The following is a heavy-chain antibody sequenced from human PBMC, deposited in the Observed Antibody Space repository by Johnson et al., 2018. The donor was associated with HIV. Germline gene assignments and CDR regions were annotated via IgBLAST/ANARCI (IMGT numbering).Heavy chain of an antibody. V-gene: IGHV3-9*01. Sequence: VQLVESGGGLVQPGWSLRLSCAASGFTFDDYAMPWVRQAPGKGLEWVSGITWNSGSIGYADSVKGRFTISRENAKNSLYLQMNSLRVADTALYYCAKLRYSGANAFDIWGQGTMVTVSS. CDR3: AKLRYSGANAFDI. CDR2: ITWNSGSI. CDR1: GFTFDDYA. J-gene: IGHJ3*02. D-gene: IGHD3-10*01.